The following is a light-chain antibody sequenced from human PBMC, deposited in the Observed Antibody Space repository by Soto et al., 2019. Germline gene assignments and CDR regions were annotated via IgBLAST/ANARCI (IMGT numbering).Light chain of an antibody. CDR2: KAS. V-gene: IGKV2-30*01. CDR3: MQATHRPPT. Sequence: DVVMTQSPLSLPVTLGQPASISCRSSRSLVYSDGNAYLNWFQQRPGQSPRRLIYKASNRDSGVPDRFRGRGSGTDFQLQISRVEAEDVGVYYCMQATHRPPTFGRGTRVEIK. J-gene: IGKJ1*01. CDR1: RSLVYSDGNAY.